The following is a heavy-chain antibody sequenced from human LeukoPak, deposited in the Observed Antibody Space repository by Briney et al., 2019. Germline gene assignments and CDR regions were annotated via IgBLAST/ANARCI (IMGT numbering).Heavy chain of an antibody. CDR1: GFTFRNYG. Sequence: GGTLRLSCATSGFTFRNYGMAWVRQAPGKGLEWVSGIGGRDGVTTYYTSSVKGRFTISRDNSKNTLYLQMNSLRAEDTAVYYCARDLDYDYVWGSPLYWGQGTLVTVSS. CDR2: IGGRDGVTT. D-gene: IGHD3-16*01. J-gene: IGHJ4*02. CDR3: ARDLDYDYVWGSPLY. V-gene: IGHV3-23*01.